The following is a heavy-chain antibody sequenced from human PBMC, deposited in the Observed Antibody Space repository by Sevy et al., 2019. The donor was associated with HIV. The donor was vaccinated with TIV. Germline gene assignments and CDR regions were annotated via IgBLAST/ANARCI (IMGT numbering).Heavy chain of an antibody. V-gene: IGHV1-8*01. D-gene: IGHD2-21*01. CDR1: GYTFTSYD. CDR3: ARGDADSKRVYYYYYGMDV. J-gene: IGHJ6*02. CDR2: MNPNSGNT. Sequence: ASVKVSCKASGYTFTSYDINWVRQATGQGLEWMGWMNPNSGNTGYAQKYQGRVTMTRNTSISTAYMELSSLRSEDTAVYYCARGDADSKRVYYYYYGMDVWGHGTTVTVSS.